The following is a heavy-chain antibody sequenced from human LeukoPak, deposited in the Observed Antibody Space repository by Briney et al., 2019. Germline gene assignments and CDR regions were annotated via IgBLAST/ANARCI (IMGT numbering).Heavy chain of an antibody. CDR2: IKQDGNEK. J-gene: IGHJ4*02. V-gene: IGHV3-7*01. Sequence: QTGGSLRLSCAASGFTFSNYWMSWVRQAPGKGLEWVANIKQDGNEKYYVDSVKGRFTISRDNAKNSLYLQMNSLRAEDTAVYYCARDDYGGTRYWGQGTLVTVSS. CDR1: GFTFSNYW. CDR3: ARDDYGGTRY. D-gene: IGHD4/OR15-4a*01.